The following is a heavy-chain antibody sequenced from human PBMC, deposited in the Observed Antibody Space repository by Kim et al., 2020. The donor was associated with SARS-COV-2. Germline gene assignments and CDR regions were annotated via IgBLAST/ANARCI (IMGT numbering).Heavy chain of an antibody. Sequence: GGSLRLSCVASGFSMSDYWINWVRQAPGKGLVWVARVSGDGSTTHYADSVKGRFAIFRDDSKNTLYLAINSLGADDTARYYCARGAFYSGMGVWGRGTTVTVSS. J-gene: IGHJ6*02. CDR1: GFSMSDYW. CDR3: ARGAFYSGMGV. CDR2: VSGDGSTT. V-gene: IGHV3-74*01.